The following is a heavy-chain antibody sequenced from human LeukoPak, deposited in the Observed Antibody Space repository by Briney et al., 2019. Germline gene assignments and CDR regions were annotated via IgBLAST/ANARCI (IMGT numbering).Heavy chain of an antibody. CDR2: IIPILGIA. CDR1: GGTFSSYA. J-gene: IGHJ6*02. Sequence: ASVKVSCKASGGTFSSYAISWVRQAPGQGLEWMGRIIPILGIANYAQKFQGRVTITADKSTSTAYMELSSLRSEDTAVYYCARATAWSSYYHYYALDVWGQGTTVTVSS. CDR3: ARATAWSSYYHYYALDV. D-gene: IGHD2-8*02. V-gene: IGHV1-69*04.